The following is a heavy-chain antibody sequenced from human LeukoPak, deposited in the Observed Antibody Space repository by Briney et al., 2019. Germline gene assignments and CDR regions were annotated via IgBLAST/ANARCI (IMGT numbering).Heavy chain of an antibody. V-gene: IGHV3-9*01. D-gene: IGHD3-22*01. CDR1: GFTFDDYA. J-gene: IGHJ4*02. Sequence: PGGSLRLSCAASGFTFDDYAMHWVRQAPGKGLEWVSGISWNSGSIGYADSVKGRFTISRDNAKNSLYLQMNSLRAEDTALYYCAKAAYYYDSSGYSYYFDYWGQGTLVTVSS. CDR3: AKAAYYYDSSGYSYYFDY. CDR2: ISWNSGSI.